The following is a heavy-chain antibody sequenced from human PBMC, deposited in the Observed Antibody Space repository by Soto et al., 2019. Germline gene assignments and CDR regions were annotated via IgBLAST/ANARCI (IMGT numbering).Heavy chain of an antibody. CDR3: ARKDKSGYFNWFDP. J-gene: IGHJ5*02. CDR2: IFPSDSDT. V-gene: IGHV5-51*01. D-gene: IGHD3-22*01. CDR1: GYSFTSYW. Sequence: PGASLKISCQGSGYSFTSYWIAWVRQMPGKGLEWMGIIFPSDSDTRYSPSFQGQVTISADRSTSTVFLQWASLKASDTAVYFCARKDKSGYFNWFDPWGQGTLVTVS.